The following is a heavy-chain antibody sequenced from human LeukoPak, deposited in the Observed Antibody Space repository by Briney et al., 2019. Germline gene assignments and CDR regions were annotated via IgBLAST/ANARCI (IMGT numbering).Heavy chain of an antibody. CDR2: ISGDGGST. D-gene: IGHD5-18*01. CDR3: AKDNTGYSYGDCIDY. V-gene: IGHV3-43*02. CDR1: GFTFDDCA. Sequence: PGGSLRLSCAASGFTFDDCAMHWVRQAPGKGLEWVSLISGDGGSTYYADSVKGRFTISRDNSKNSLYLQMNSLRTEDTALYYCAKDNTGYSYGDCIDYWGQGTLVTVSS. J-gene: IGHJ4*02.